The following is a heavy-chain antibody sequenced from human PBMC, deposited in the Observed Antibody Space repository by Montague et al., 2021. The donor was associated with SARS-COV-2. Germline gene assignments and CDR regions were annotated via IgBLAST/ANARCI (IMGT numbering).Heavy chain of an antibody. Sequence: SETLSLTCTVSGGSISSDYWSWIRQPAGKGLDWIGRICTSGSTDYNPSPKSRVNMSLDTSKNQFSLKLSSVTAADTAVYYCARDRRYCSGTSCYTGYYYYFMDVWGKGTTVTVSS. J-gene: IGHJ6*03. CDR1: GGSISSDY. V-gene: IGHV4-4*07. CDR2: ICTSGST. CDR3: ARDRRYCSGTSCYTGYYYYFMDV. D-gene: IGHD2-2*02.